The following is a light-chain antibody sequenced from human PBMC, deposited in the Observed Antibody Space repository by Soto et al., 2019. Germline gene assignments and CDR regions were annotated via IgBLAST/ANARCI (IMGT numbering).Light chain of an antibody. Sequence: DIHMTESPSTLPASVGDTVTITCRASQSISSWLAWYQQKPGKAPKLLIYDASSLESGVPSRFSGSGSGTEFTLTISSLQPDDFATYYCQQYNSYSGTFGQGTKVDFK. V-gene: IGKV1-5*01. CDR2: DAS. J-gene: IGKJ1*01. CDR1: QSISSW. CDR3: QQYNSYSGT.